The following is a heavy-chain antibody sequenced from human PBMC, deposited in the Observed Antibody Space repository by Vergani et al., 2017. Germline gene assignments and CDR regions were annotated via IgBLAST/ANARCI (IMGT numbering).Heavy chain of an antibody. D-gene: IGHD6-19*01. CDR1: GYSIRSSNYY. J-gene: IGHJ5*02. CDR3: ARHSTVEWLVKLGWIDP. V-gene: IGHV4-39*01. Sequence: QLQLQESGPGLVKPSATLSLTCSVSGYSIRSSNYYWGWLRPPPGKGLEWIATIYYSGSTYYNPSLKSRVTISVDKSKNQFSLKLSSMTAADTAVYFCARHSTVEWLVKLGWIDPWGQGILVTVSS. CDR2: IYYSGST.